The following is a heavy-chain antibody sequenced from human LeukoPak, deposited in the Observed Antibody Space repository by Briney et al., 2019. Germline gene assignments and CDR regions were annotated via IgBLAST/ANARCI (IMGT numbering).Heavy chain of an antibody. CDR2: IYYSGNT. D-gene: IGHD6-19*01. CDR1: GGSISSSNYY. CDR3: ARRRAGRDWFDP. J-gene: IGHJ5*02. Sequence: SETLSLTCAVSGGSISSSNYYWGWIRQPPGQGLEWIGSIYYSGNTYHNPSLKSRVTISVDTSKNQFSLKLSSVTATDTAVYYCARRRAGRDWFDPWGQGTLVTVSS. V-gene: IGHV4-39*01.